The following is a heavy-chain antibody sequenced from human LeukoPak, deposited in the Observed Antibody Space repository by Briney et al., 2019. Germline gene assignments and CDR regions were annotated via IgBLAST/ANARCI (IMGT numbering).Heavy chain of an antibody. V-gene: IGHV4-39*01. CDR3: VRPDDNSFDF. CDR2: IYETGST. CDR1: GGSLSSSSYY. D-gene: IGHD3-9*01. Sequence: SETLSLTCSVSGGSLSSSSYYWGWIRQPPGRGLEWVGNIYETGSTNYNPSLKSRVTISVDTSKNQFSLKLSSVTAADTAVYYCVRPDDNSFDFWGQGTMVTVSS. J-gene: IGHJ3*01.